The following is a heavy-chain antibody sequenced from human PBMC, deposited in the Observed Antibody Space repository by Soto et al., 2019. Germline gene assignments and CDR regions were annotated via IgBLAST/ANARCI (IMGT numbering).Heavy chain of an antibody. V-gene: IGHV3-13*01. Sequence: GGSLRLSCAASGFTFSSYDMHWVRQATGKGLEWVSAIGTAGDTYYPGSVKGRFTISRENATNSLYLQMNSLRAGDTAVYYCARGDHYYYYMDVWGKGTTVTVSS. CDR2: IGTAGDT. J-gene: IGHJ6*03. CDR1: GFTFSSYD. CDR3: ARGDHYYYYMDV.